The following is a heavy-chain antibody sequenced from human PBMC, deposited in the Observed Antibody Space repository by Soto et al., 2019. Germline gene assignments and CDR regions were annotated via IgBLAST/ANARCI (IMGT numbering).Heavy chain of an antibody. V-gene: IGHV1-18*01. Sequence: QIQLVQSGGEVKKPGASVKVSCKSSGYNFISHSITWVRQAPGQGLEWVGRISAYNGNTNHAQKFQGRLTMTTDTSTSTDYMDLRSLRSDATAVYSCALGAICGGATAGCDMAVWGEGTPVTVSS. CDR1: GYNFISHS. J-gene: IGHJ6*04. CDR3: ALGAICGGATAGCDMAV. D-gene: IGHD2-21*01. CDR2: ISAYNGNT.